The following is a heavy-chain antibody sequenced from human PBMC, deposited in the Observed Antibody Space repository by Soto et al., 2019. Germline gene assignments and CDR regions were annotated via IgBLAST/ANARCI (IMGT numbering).Heavy chain of an antibody. CDR3: ARDTLFYDSSGYYSDY. J-gene: IGHJ4*02. CDR1: GLTFSSYG. D-gene: IGHD3-22*01. V-gene: IGHV3-33*01. CDR2: IWYDGSNK. Sequence: PGGSLRLSCAASGLTFSSYGMHWVRQAPGKGLEWVAVIWYDGSNKYYADSVKGRFTISRDNSKNTLYLQMNSLRAEDTAVYYCARDTLFYDSSGYYSDYWGQGTLVTVSS.